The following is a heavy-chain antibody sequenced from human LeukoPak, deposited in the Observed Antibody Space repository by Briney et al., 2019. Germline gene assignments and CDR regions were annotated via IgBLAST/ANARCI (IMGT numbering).Heavy chain of an antibody. D-gene: IGHD1-26*01. CDR3: ARKREGPTTGIDY. V-gene: IGHV4-39*07. Sequence: SETLSLTCTVSGVSISSTNSYCGWIRQSPRTGLEWIGNIYSSGRTYYNPSLKSRVSISLDTSENQFSLKLTSVTAADTAVYYCARKREGPTTGIDYWGQGALVTVSS. J-gene: IGHJ4*02. CDR2: IYSSGRT. CDR1: GVSISSTNSY.